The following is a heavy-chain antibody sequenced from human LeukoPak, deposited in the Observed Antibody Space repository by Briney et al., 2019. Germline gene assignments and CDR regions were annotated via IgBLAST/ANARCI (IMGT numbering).Heavy chain of an antibody. J-gene: IGHJ3*02. Sequence: SVKVSCKASGYTFPSYGISWVRQAPGHGLEWMGWISAYNGNTNYAQKLQGRVTMTTDTSTSTAYMELRSLRSDDTAVYYCARGMGYSYGHPQGAFDIWGQGTMVTVSS. CDR3: ARGMGYSYGHPQGAFDI. D-gene: IGHD5-18*01. CDR2: ISAYNGNT. CDR1: GYTFPSYG. V-gene: IGHV1-18*01.